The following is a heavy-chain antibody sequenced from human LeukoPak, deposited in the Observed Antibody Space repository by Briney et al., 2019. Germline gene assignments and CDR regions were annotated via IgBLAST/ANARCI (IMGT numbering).Heavy chain of an antibody. CDR2: ISGSGGST. J-gene: IGHJ4*02. Sequence: GGSLRLSCAASGFTFSSYGMSWVRQAPGKGLEWVSAISGSGGSTYYADSVKGRFTISRDNAKNSLYLQMNSLRAEDTALYYCAKDKRGYSGYDPFDYWGQGTLVTVSS. D-gene: IGHD5-12*01. CDR3: AKDKRGYSGYDPFDY. V-gene: IGHV3-23*01. CDR1: GFTFSSYG.